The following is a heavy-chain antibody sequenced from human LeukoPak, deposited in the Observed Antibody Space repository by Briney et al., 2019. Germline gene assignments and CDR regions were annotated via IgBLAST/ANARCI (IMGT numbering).Heavy chain of an antibody. J-gene: IGHJ5*02. CDR3: ARDPEYSSSSARFDP. D-gene: IGHD6-6*01. CDR1: GFTFSSYG. CDR2: IWYDGTDK. Sequence: PGRSLRLTCAASGFTFSSYGMHWVRQGPGKGLEWVTFIWYDGTDKNYADSVKGRFTISRDNAKNSLYLQMNSLRAEDTAVYYCARDPEYSSSSARFDPWGQGTLVTVSS. V-gene: IGHV3-33*01.